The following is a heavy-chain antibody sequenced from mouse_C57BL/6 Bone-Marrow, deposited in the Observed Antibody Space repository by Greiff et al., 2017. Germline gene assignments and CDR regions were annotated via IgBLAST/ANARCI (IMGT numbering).Heavy chain of an antibody. CDR2: IRLKSDNYAT. V-gene: IGHV6-3*01. CDR1: GFTFSNYW. J-gene: IGHJ2*01. D-gene: IGHD1-1*01. Sequence: EVKLMESGGGLVQPGGSMKLSCVASGFTFSNYWMNWVRQSPEKGLEWVAQIRLKSDNYATHYAESVKGRFTISRDDSKSSVYLQMNNLRAEDTGIYYCTGGATVVATRVDYWGQGTTLTVSS. CDR3: TGGATVVATRVDY.